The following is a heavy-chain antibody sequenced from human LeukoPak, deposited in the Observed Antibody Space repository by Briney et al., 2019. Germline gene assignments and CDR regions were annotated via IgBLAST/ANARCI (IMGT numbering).Heavy chain of an antibody. CDR3: AKDLYCSSTSCYYYYYGMDV. CDR1: GFTFSSYG. Sequence: GGSLRLSCAASGFTFSSYGMHWVRQAPGKGLEWVAVIWYDGSNKYYADSVKGRFTISRDNSKNTLYLQMNSLRAEDTAVYYCAKDLYCSSTSCYYYYYGMDVWGQGTTVTVSS. V-gene: IGHV3-30*02. D-gene: IGHD2-2*01. J-gene: IGHJ6*02. CDR2: IWYDGSNK.